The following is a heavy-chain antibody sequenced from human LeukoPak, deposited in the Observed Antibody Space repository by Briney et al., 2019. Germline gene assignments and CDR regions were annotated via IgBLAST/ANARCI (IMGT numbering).Heavy chain of an antibody. CDR3: ARTSTDTAMVTGFDY. Sequence: SETLSLTCTVSGGSISSYYWSWIRQSPGKGLEWIGYIYYSGSTNYNPSLKSRVTISVDTSKNQFSLKLSSVTAADTAVYYCARTSTDTAMVTGFDYWGQGTLVTVSS. CDR2: IYYSGST. J-gene: IGHJ4*02. V-gene: IGHV4-59*01. CDR1: GGSISSYY. D-gene: IGHD5-18*01.